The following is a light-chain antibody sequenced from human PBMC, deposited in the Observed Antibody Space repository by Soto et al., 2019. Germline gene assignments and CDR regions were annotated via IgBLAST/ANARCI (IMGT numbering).Light chain of an antibody. CDR3: TSYAGSNIWV. CDR1: SSDVGAYNY. J-gene: IGLJ3*02. V-gene: IGLV2-8*01. CDR2: EVS. Sequence: QSALTHPPSAAGSPGQSVTISCTGTSSDVGAYNYFSWYQQYPGKAPKLMIYEVSKRPSGVPDRFSGSKSGKTASLTVSGLQPEDEADYYCTSYAGSNIWVFGGGTKLTVL.